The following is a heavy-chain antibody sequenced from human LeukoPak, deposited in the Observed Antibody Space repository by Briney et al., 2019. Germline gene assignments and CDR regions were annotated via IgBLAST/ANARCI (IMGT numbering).Heavy chain of an antibody. J-gene: IGHJ4*02. CDR2: IYYSGST. Sequence: SETLSLTCTVSGGPISSYYWSWIRQPPGKGLEWIGYIYYSGSTNYNPSLKSRVTISVDTSKNQFSLKLSSVTAADTAVYYCARGPNNYYYELWGQGTLVTVSS. CDR1: GGPISSYY. D-gene: IGHD3-22*01. CDR3: ARGPNNYYYEL. V-gene: IGHV4-59*01.